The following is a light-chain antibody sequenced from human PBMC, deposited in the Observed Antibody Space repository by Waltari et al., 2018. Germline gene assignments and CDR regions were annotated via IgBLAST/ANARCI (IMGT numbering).Light chain of an antibody. CDR1: ASNIGTPYD. V-gene: IGLV1-40*01. J-gene: IGLJ1*01. CDR3: QAYDKSLDSLV. Sequence: QSVLTQPPSVSGAPGQRVPIPCTGSASNIGTPYDVHWYQQLPGRGPKLIFHGNNNGPAEVPDRFSVSQSGTSASLVITGLRAEDEADYYCQAYDKSLDSLVFGTGTKVTVL. CDR2: GNN.